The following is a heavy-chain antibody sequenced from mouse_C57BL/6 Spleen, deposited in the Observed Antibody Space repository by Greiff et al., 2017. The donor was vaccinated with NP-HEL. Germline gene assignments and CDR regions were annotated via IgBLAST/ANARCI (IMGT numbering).Heavy chain of an antibody. CDR2: IDPSDSYT. CDR1: GYTFTSYW. Sequence: QVQLKQPGAELVMPGASVKLSCKASGYTFTSYWMHWVKQRPGQGLEWIGEIDPSDSYTNYNQKFKGKSTLTVDKSSSTAYMQLSSLTSEDSAVYYCARMGDYDGFDYWGQGTTLTVSS. V-gene: IGHV1-69*01. CDR3: ARMGDYDGFDY. J-gene: IGHJ2*01. D-gene: IGHD2-4*01.